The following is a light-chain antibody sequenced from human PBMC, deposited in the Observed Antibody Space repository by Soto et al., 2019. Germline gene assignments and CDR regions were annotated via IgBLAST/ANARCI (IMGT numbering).Light chain of an antibody. CDR2: AAS. J-gene: IGKJ5*01. V-gene: IGKV1-39*01. CDR3: QQSYSTPLIT. CDR1: QSISSY. Sequence: DIQMTQSPYSLSASVGDGVTITCRASQSISSYLNWYQQKPGKAPKLLIYAASSLQSGVPSRFSGSGSGTDFTLTISSLQPEDFATYYCQQSYSTPLITFGQGTRLEIK.